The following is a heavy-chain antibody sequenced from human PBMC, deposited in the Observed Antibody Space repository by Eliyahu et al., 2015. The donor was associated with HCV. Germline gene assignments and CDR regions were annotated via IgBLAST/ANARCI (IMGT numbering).Heavy chain of an antibody. D-gene: IGHD2-21*01. CDR2: VNPHNGXT. J-gene: IGHJ4*01. CDR1: GYDFVAGY. V-gene: IGHV1-2*02. Sequence: QGHLVQSAAGVXEPGSSVXVSCKXSGYDFVAGYFQWVRQVPGEGXXWMGWVNPHNGXTHYADSFRGRIVLTRDASLSTVYLELHSLTSDDTAVYYCASLYCVKNGCPDFWGQGTLVAVSS. CDR3: ASLYCVKNGCPDF.